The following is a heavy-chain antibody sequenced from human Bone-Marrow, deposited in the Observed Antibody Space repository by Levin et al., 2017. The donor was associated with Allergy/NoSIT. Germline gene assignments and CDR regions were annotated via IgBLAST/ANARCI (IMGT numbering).Heavy chain of an antibody. CDR2: ISSSSDSI. V-gene: IGHV3-48*02. Sequence: PGGSLRLSCAASGLPFSTYHMNWVRQAPGKGLEWISYISSSSDSIYYADSVKGRFTISRDNDKNSLFLQMNSLRDEDPALYYCARDDYYISSGEGAHWGQGTLVTVSS. J-gene: IGHJ4*02. CDR1: GLPFSTYH. D-gene: IGHD4/OR15-4a*01. CDR3: ARDDYYISSGEGAH.